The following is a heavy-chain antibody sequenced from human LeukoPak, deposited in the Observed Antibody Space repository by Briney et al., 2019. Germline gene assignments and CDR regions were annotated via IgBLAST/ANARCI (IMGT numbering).Heavy chain of an antibody. V-gene: IGHV3-48*01. CDR3: ARDRAVGYSYGDS. CDR1: GFTFSSYS. CDR2: ISSSSRTI. J-gene: IGHJ4*02. Sequence: PGGSLRLSCASSGFTFSSYSMNWVRKAPGKGLEWVSYISSSSRTIYYADSVKGRFTISRDNAKNSLYLQMNSLRAEDTAVYYCARDRAVGYSYGDSWGQGTLVTVSS. D-gene: IGHD5-18*01.